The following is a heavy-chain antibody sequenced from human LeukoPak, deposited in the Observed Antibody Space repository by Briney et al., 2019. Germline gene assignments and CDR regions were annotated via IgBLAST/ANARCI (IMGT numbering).Heavy chain of an antibody. CDR1: GGSSSSGDYY. V-gene: IGHV4-31*03. D-gene: IGHD5-12*01. CDR3: ARDGYGGYDFDY. J-gene: IGHJ4*02. CDR2: IYYSGTT. Sequence: SDTLPITCTVSGGSSSSGDYYWCWIRQHPGKRLEWIGYIYYSGTTYYNPSLRSRVTISVDTSKNQFSLKLNAESAADTAVYYCARDGYGGYDFDYWGQGTLVTVAS.